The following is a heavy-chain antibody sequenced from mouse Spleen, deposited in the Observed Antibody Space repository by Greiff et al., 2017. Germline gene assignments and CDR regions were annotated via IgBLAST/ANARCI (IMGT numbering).Heavy chain of an antibody. V-gene: IGHV14-3*02. CDR1: GFNIKDTY. Sequence: EVQLQQSGAELVKPGASVKLSCTASGFNIKDTYMHWVKQRPEQGLEWIGRIDPANGNTKYDPKFQGKATITADTSSNTAYLQLSSLTSEDTAVYYCARSKDLLYAMDYWGQGTSVTVSS. D-gene: IGHD6-1*01. J-gene: IGHJ4*01. CDR3: ARSKDLLYAMDY. CDR2: IDPANGNT.